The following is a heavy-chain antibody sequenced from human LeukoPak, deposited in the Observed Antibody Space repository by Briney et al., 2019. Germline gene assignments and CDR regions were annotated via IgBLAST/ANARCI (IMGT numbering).Heavy chain of an antibody. CDR3: ARGLPDIVVHGWFDP. CDR2: INPNSGGT. V-gene: IGHV1-2*04. CDR1: GYTFTGYY. D-gene: IGHD2-15*01. J-gene: IGHJ5*02. Sequence: GASVKVSCKTSGYTFTGYYMHWGRQAPGQGLEWMGWINPNSGGTNYAQKFQGWVTMTRDTSISTAYMELSRLRSDDTAVYYCARGLPDIVVHGWFDPWGQGTLVTVSS.